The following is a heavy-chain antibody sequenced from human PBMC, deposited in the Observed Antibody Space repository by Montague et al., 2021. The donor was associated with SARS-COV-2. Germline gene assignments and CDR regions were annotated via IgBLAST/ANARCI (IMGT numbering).Heavy chain of an antibody. D-gene: IGHD3-3*01. J-gene: IGHJ4*02. CDR1: KFTFSDYW. CDR3: ARDEGYTYYDFWSGYFVY. CDR2: INRDGSER. Sequence: SLRLSCAASKFTFSDYWMSWVRQAPGKGLEWLANINRDGSERYYVDSVKGRFTISRDNAKNSLYLQMNSLSAEDTAVCYCARDEGYTYYDFWSGYFVYWGQGTLITVSS. V-gene: IGHV3-7*03.